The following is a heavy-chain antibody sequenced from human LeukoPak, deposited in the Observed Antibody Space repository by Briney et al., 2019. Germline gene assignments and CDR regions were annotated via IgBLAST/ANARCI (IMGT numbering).Heavy chain of an antibody. Sequence: GASVKVSCKASGYTFTSYYMHWVRQAPGQGLEWMGIINPSGGSTSYAQKFQGRVTITRDTSTSTAYMELSSLRSEDTAVYYCARVGSRAHDYWGQGTLVTVSS. CDR1: GYTFTSYY. J-gene: IGHJ4*02. D-gene: IGHD3-10*01. CDR2: INPSGGST. V-gene: IGHV1-46*01. CDR3: ARVGSRAHDY.